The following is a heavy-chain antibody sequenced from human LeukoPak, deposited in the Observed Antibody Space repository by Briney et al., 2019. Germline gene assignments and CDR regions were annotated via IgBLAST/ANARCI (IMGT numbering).Heavy chain of an antibody. CDR3: AKEVRYGDYVRDYYFDY. D-gene: IGHD4-17*01. Sequence: GGAVRLSCAATGFTFSSYGMSWVGQAPGKGLDWVSAICGSGGSTYYADSVTGRFTISRDNSENTLYLQMNSLSAEDTAVYYCAKEVRYGDYVRDYYFDYWGQGTLVTVYS. CDR2: ICGSGGST. CDR1: GFTFSSYG. V-gene: IGHV3-23*01. J-gene: IGHJ4*02.